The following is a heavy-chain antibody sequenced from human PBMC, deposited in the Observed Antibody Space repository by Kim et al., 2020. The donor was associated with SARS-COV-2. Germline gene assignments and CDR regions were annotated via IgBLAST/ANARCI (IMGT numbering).Heavy chain of an antibody. J-gene: IGHJ4*02. D-gene: IGHD6-13*01. CDR1: GFTFSSYS. CDR2: ISSSSSYI. Sequence: GGSLRLSCAASGFTFSSYSMNWVRQAPGKGLEWVSSISSSSSYIYYADSVKGRFTISRDNAKNSLYLQMNSLRAEDTAVYYCARSGVIAAAGTIDYWGQGTLAT. V-gene: IGHV3-21*01. CDR3: ARSGVIAAAGTIDY.